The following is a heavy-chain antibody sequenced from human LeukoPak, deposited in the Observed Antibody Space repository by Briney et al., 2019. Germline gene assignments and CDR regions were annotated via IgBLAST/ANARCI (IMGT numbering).Heavy chain of an antibody. Sequence: AAVTVSCQAAGYTFTRYYMQWVRQAPGQGVEGMGWSSAYHGKTNYAQKLQGRVTMTTDTSTSTAYMELRSLRSDDTAVYYCARVLRFLEWLYVDYWGQGTLVTVSS. CDR1: GYTFTRYY. V-gene: IGHV1-18*04. J-gene: IGHJ4*02. D-gene: IGHD3-3*01. CDR2: SSAYHGKT. CDR3: ARVLRFLEWLYVDY.